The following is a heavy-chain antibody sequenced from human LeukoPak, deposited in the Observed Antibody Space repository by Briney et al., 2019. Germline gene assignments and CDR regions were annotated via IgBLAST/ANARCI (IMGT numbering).Heavy chain of an antibody. V-gene: IGHV2-5*01. CDR1: GFSLSTSGVA. CDR2: IYGNDDK. CDR3: VHRIRSTNDH. J-gene: IGHJ4*02. D-gene: IGHD2-15*01. Sequence: SGPTLVNPTQTLTLTCTFSGFSLSTSGVAVGWIRQPPGKALEWLGLIYGNDDKLYNPSLKSRLTITKDTSKSQVVFIMTNMDPVDTATYYGVHRIRSTNDHWGQGALVTVSS.